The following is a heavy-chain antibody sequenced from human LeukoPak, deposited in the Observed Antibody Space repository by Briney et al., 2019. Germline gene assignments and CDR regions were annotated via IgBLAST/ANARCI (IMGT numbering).Heavy chain of an antibody. CDR1: GGTFSSYA. CDR3: ARDFSVTRGDAFDI. CDR2: IIPIFGTA. V-gene: IGHV1-69*13. D-gene: IGHD4-17*01. J-gene: IGHJ3*02. Sequence: ASVKVSCKASGGTFSSYAISWVRQGPGQGLEWMGGIIPIFGTANYAQKFQGRVTITADESTSTAYMELSSLRSEDTAVYYCARDFSVTRGDAFDIWGQGTMVTVSS.